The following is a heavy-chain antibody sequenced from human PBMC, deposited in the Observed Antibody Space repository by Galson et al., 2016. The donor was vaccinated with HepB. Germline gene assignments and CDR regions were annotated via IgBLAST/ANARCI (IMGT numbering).Heavy chain of an antibody. D-gene: IGHD3-10*01. CDR3: AKDLMVRGVTFFDS. CDR2: ISGSDGGK. V-gene: IGHV3-23*01. J-gene: IGHJ4*02. Sequence: SLRLSCAASGFTLSRYAMSWVRQAPGKGLEWASTISGSDGGKYYADSVKGRFTVSRDNSMNTLFLQMSSLRGEDTAVYYCAKDLMVRGVTFFDSWGQGTLATVSS. CDR1: GFTLSRYA.